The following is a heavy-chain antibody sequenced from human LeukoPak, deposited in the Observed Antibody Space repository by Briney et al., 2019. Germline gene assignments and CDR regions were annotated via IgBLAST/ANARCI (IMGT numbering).Heavy chain of an antibody. CDR2: IIPIFGTA. CDR3: ARGRYYYDSSGYRNFDY. J-gene: IGHJ4*02. CDR1: GATFSSYA. D-gene: IGHD3-22*01. V-gene: IGHV1-69*13. Sequence: ASVKVCCKASGATFSSYAISWVRQAPGQGLEWMGGIIPIFGTANYAQKFQGRVTITADESTSTAYMELSSLRSEDTAVYYCARGRYYYDSSGYRNFDYWGQGTLVTVSS.